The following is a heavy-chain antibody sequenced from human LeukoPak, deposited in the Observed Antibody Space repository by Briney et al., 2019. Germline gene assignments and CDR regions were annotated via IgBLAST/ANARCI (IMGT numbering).Heavy chain of an antibody. Sequence: GGSLRLSCAASGFTFSGSSMHWIRQAPGKGLEWVAVISYDGSNKYYADSVKGRFTISRDNSKNTLYLQMNSLRAEDTAVYYCAREDPKYYFDYWGQGTLVTVSS. CDR1: GFTFSGSS. CDR3: AREDPKYYFDY. V-gene: IGHV3-30*04. J-gene: IGHJ4*02. CDR2: ISYDGSNK.